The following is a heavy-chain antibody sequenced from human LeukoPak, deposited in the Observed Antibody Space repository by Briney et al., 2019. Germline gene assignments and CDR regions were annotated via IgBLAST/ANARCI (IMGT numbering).Heavy chain of an antibody. D-gene: IGHD5-12*01. CDR2: IWYDGSIK. J-gene: IGHJ4*02. Sequence: PGGSLRLSCAASGFTFSSYSMNWVRQAPGKGLEWVAVIWYDGSIKNYADSVKGRFTISRDNSKNTLYLQMNSLRVEDTAVYYCAKGYSFGPHYFDYWGQGTLVTVSS. CDR1: GFTFSSYS. V-gene: IGHV3-33*06. CDR3: AKGYSFGPHYFDY.